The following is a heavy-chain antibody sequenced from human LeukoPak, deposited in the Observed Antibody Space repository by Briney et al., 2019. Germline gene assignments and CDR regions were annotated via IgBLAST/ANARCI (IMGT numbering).Heavy chain of an antibody. J-gene: IGHJ4*02. CDR1: GFTFSSYE. D-gene: IGHD3-9*01. CDR3: ARDPITIFSTGSYFDY. V-gene: IGHV3-48*03. Sequence: PGGSLRLSCAASGFTFSSYEMNWVRQAPGKGLEWVSYISSSGSTICYADSVKGRFTISRDNAKNSLYLQMNSLRAEDTAVYYCARDPITIFSTGSYFDYWGQGTLVTVSS. CDR2: ISSSGSTI.